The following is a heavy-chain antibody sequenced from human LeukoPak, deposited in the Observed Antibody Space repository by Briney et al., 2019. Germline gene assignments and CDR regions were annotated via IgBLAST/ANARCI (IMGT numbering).Heavy chain of an antibody. CDR2: IIPIFGTA. V-gene: IGHV1-69*05. J-gene: IGHJ4*02. D-gene: IGHD5-18*01. CDR3: ARPRERGYSYGYIY. CDR1: GGTFSSYA. Sequence: SVKVSCKASGGTFSSYAISWVRQAPGQGLEWMGGIIPIFGTANYAQKFQGRVTITTDEFTSTAYMELSSLRSEDTAVYYCARPRERGYSYGYIYWGQGTLVTVSS.